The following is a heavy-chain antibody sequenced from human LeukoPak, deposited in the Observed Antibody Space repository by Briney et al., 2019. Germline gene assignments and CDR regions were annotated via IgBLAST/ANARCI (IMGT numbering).Heavy chain of an antibody. CDR1: GFIFTKYG. V-gene: IGHV1-18*01. J-gene: IGHJ6*02. D-gene: IGHD3-10*01. Sequence: GASVKVSCKASGFIFTKYGISWVRQAPGQGLEWVGWISGYNGDTNYAQKLQGRVTITADKSTSTAYMELSSLRSEDTAVHYCARDRGSGSFNYYYYGMDVWGQGTTVTVSS. CDR3: ARDRGSGSFNYYYYGMDV. CDR2: ISGYNGDT.